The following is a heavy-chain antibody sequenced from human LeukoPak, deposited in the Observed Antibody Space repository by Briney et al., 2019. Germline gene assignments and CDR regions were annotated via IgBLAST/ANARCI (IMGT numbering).Heavy chain of an antibody. CDR3: AKDRYGSGVGDAFDI. Sequence: PGGSLRLSCAASGFAFSTYAINWVRQAPGKGLEWVSSISTMSNYIFYGDSVKGRFTISRDNAKNSVYLQMNSLRAEDMALYYCAKDRYGSGVGDAFDIWGQGTMVTVSS. V-gene: IGHV3-21*04. CDR1: GFAFSTYA. CDR2: ISTMSNYI. D-gene: IGHD3-10*01. J-gene: IGHJ3*02.